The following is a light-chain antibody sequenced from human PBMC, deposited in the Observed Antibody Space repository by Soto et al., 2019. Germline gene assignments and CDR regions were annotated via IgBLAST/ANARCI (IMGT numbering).Light chain of an antibody. CDR3: HFKHFDSSRIYS. J-gene: IGKJ2*01. CDR2: ATS. Sequence: IVLTQSPGTLSLSPGERATLSCRASQSVNSGYLAWYQQKPGQAPRVLIYATSIRTTDFTDRFTGSGSGTDFTLTIGGVEPEDSSVYYCHFKHFDSSRIYSFGQGTKLEIK. V-gene: IGKV3-20*01. CDR1: QSVNSGY.